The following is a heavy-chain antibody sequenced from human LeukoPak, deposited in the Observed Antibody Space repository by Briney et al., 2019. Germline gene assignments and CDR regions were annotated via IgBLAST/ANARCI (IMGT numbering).Heavy chain of an antibody. V-gene: IGHV3-20*04. J-gene: IGHJ5*02. Sequence: GGSLRLSCAASGFKFDDYGMSWVRQAPGKELEWVCDINWNGAWTGYADSVKGRFTISRDNAKNSLYLQMNSLRAEDTALYYCAGYYYDSSRGFDPWGQGTLVTVSA. CDR1: GFKFDDYG. D-gene: IGHD3-22*01. CDR3: AGYYYDSSRGFDP. CDR2: INWNGAWT.